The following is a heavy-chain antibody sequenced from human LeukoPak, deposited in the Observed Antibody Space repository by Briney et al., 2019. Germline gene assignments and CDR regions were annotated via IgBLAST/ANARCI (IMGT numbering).Heavy chain of an antibody. J-gene: IGHJ4*02. Sequence: GGSLRLSCAASGFTFSSYAMHWARQAPGKGLEWVAVISYDEINKYYADSVKGRFTVSRDNSKNTLSLQMNSLRAEDTAVYYCARSLVPAAINVCDYWGQGTLVTVSS. CDR1: GFTFSSYA. D-gene: IGHD2-2*02. CDR3: ARSLVPAAINVCDY. V-gene: IGHV3-30-3*01. CDR2: ISYDEINK.